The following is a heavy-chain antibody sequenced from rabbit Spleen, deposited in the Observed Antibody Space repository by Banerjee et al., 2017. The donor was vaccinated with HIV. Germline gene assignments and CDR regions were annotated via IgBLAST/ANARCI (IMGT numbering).Heavy chain of an antibody. CDR3: ARTHTDSSSYSV. CDR1: GFSLSSYA. Sequence: QSVEESGGRLVTPGTPLTLTCTVSGFSLSSYAMGWFRQAPGKGLEYIGHINKNSNIHYANWVKGRFTISKTSTTVDLKITSPTTEDTATYFCARTHTDSSSYSVWGQGTLVTVS. D-gene: IGHD1-1*01. J-gene: IGHJ3*01. CDR2: INKNSNI. V-gene: IGHV1S69*01.